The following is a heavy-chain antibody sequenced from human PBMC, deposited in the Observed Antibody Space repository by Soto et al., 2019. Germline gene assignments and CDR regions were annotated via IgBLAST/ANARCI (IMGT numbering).Heavy chain of an antibody. CDR2: IYYSGST. V-gene: IGHV4-39*01. Sequence: SETLSLTCTVSLGSISDTSYYWGWIRQPPGKGLEWIGSIYYSGSTYYNPSLKSRVTISVDTSKNQFSLKLSSVTAADTAVYYCARAGHSTSWYGHLDYWGRGTLVTVSA. CDR1: LGSISDTSYY. D-gene: IGHD6-13*01. J-gene: IGHJ4*02. CDR3: ARAGHSTSWYGHLDY.